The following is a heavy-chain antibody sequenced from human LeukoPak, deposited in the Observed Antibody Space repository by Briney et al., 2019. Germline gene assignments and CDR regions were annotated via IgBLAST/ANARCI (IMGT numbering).Heavy chain of an antibody. CDR1: GYTFTSCG. CDR2: ISAYNGNT. J-gene: IGHJ4*02. Sequence: ASVKVSCKASGYTFTSCGMSWVRQAPGQGLEWMGWISAYNGNTNYAQKLQGRVTMTTDTSTSTAYMELRSLRSDDTAVYYCARDTIAAAGYLFDYWGQGTLVTVSS. CDR3: ARDTIAAAGYLFDY. D-gene: IGHD6-13*01. V-gene: IGHV1-18*01.